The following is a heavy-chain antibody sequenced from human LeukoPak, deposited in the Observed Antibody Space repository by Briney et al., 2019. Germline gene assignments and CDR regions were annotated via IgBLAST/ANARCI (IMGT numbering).Heavy chain of an antibody. CDR1: GFTFNIYW. Sequence: RGSLRLSRAASGFTFNIYWMNWVRQVPGKGLVWVSRINSDGTGTVYADSVKGRFTISRDNAKNTVYLQINSLRAEDTAVYYCARDRSYCLDLWGPGTTVTVSS. CDR3: ARDRSYCLDL. V-gene: IGHV3-74*01. D-gene: IGHD2-15*01. J-gene: IGHJ6*02. CDR2: INSDGTGT.